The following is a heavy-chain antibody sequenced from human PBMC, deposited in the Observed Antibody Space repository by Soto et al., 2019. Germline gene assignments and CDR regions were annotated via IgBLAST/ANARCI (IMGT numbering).Heavy chain of an antibody. J-gene: IGHJ5*02. Sequence: SVKVSCKASGGTFSSYAISWVRQAPGQGLEWMGGIIPIFGTANYAQKFQGRVTITADESTSTAYMELSSLRSEDTAVYYCARVDIYCGTTSCPRPWGQGTLVTVSS. CDR2: IIPIFGTA. CDR3: ARVDIYCGTTSCPRP. V-gene: IGHV1-69*13. CDR1: GGTFSSYA. D-gene: IGHD2-2*01.